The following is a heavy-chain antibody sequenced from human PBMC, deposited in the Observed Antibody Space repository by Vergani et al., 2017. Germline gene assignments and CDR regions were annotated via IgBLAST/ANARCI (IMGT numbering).Heavy chain of an antibody. J-gene: IGHJ4*02. CDR3: TTEVQQYDDFWSGYYI. Sequence: EVQLVESGGGLVKPGGSLRLSCAASGFTFSNAWMNWVRQAPGKGLEWVGRITSKTDGGTTDYAAPVKGRFTISRDDSKNTLYLQMNSLKTEDTAVYYCTTEVQQYDDFWSGYYIWGQGTLVTVSS. CDR2: ITSKTDGGTT. V-gene: IGHV3-15*07. D-gene: IGHD3-3*01. CDR1: GFTFSNAW.